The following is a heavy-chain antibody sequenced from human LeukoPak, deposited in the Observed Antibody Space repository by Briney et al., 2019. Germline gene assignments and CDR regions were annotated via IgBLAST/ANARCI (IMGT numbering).Heavy chain of an antibody. J-gene: IGHJ4*02. CDR1: GYPFSAHF. D-gene: IGHD3-10*01. CDR2: IDTTTGNP. Sequence: ASVKVSCKASGYPFSAHFLNWVRQAPGQGLEWMGNIDTTTGNPRYAQDFTGRFVFSLDTSVSTAYLQITSLKADDTAAYYCVRGTPTPGMDYWGQGTQVTVSS. V-gene: IGHV7-4-1*02. CDR3: VRGTPTPGMDY.